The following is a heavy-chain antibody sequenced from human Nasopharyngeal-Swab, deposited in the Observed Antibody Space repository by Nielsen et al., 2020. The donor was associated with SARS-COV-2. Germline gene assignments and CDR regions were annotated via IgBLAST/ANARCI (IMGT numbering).Heavy chain of an antibody. CDR2: IKQDGSEK. Sequence: WIRPPPGKGLEWVANIKQDGSEKYYVDSVKGRFTISRDNAKNSLYLQMNSLRAEDTAVYYCARDSTYYYYYGMDVWGQGTTVTVSS. V-gene: IGHV3-7*03. CDR3: ARDSTYYYYYGMDV. J-gene: IGHJ6*02.